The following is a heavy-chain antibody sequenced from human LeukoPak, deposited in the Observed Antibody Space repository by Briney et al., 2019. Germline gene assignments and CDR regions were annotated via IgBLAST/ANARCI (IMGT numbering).Heavy chain of an antibody. CDR1: GVSISSYY. CDR2: IYYSGST. Sequence: SETLSLTCTVSGVSISSYYWSWIRQPPGKGLEWIGYIYYSGSTNYNPSLKSRVTISVDTSKNQFSLELSSVTAADTAVYYCARSENCGGDCYHFDYWGQGTLVTVSS. CDR3: ARSENCGGDCYHFDY. J-gene: IGHJ4*02. D-gene: IGHD2-21*02. V-gene: IGHV4-59*01.